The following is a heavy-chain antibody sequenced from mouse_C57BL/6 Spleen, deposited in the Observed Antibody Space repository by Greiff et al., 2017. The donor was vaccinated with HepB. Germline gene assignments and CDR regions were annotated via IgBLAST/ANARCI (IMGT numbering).Heavy chain of an antibody. D-gene: IGHD4-1*01. CDR3: ARGKLTGTLDY. V-gene: IGHV5-17*01. J-gene: IGHJ2*01. Sequence: VQLKESGGGLVKPGGSLKLSCAASGFTFSDYGMHWVRQAPEKGLEWVAYISSGSSTIYYADTVKGRFTISRDNAKNTLFLQMTSLRSEDTAMYYCARGKLTGTLDYWGQGTTLTVSS. CDR2: ISSGSSTI. CDR1: GFTFSDYG.